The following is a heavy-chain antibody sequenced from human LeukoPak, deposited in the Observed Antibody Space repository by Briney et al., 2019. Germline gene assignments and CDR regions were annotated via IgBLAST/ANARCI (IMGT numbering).Heavy chain of an antibody. CDR1: GFTFSSYA. Sequence: PGGSLRLSCAASGFTFSSYAMSWVRQAPGKGLEWVSAISGSGGSTYYADSVKGRFTISRDNSKNTLHLQMNSLRAEDTAVYYCAKYRTSSSSWSIFDYWGQGTLVTVSS. CDR3: AKYRTSSSSWSIFDY. V-gene: IGHV3-23*01. CDR2: ISGSGGST. D-gene: IGHD6-13*01. J-gene: IGHJ4*02.